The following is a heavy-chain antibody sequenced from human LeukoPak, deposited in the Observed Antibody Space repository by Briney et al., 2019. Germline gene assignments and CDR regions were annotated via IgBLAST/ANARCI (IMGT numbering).Heavy chain of an antibody. D-gene: IGHD6-13*01. CDR1: GFTFSSYA. V-gene: IGHV3-21*01. Sequence: GGSLRLSCAASGFTFSSYAMSWVRQAPGKGLEWVSSISPNSGYIYYADSVKGRFTISGDNAKNSLYLQMNSLRAEDTAVYYCARDKVQLATPDFYYSYYMDVWGKGTTVTVSS. CDR3: ARDKVQLATPDFYYSYYMDV. J-gene: IGHJ6*03. CDR2: ISPNSGYI.